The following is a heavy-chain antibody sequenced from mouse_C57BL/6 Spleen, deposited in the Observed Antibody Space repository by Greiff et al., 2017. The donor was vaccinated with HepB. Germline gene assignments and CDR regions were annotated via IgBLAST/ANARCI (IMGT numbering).Heavy chain of an antibody. Sequence: VQLQQSGAELVKPGASVKMSCKASGYTFTSYWITWVKQRPGQGLEWIGDIYPGSGSTNYNEKFKSKATLTVDTSSSTAYMQLSSLTSEDSAVYYCARRDYGNYWFAYWGQGTLVTVSA. CDR2: IYPGSGST. J-gene: IGHJ3*01. CDR1: GYTFTSYW. D-gene: IGHD2-1*01. V-gene: IGHV1-55*01. CDR3: ARRDYGNYWFAY.